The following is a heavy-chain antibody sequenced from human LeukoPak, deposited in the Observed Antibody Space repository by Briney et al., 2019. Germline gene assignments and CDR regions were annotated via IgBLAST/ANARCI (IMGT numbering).Heavy chain of an antibody. Sequence: SVKVSRKASGGTFSSYAISWVRQAPGQGLEWMGRIIPILGIANYAQKFQGRVTITADKSTSTAYMELSSLRSEDTAVYYCARAVIVATNSYGMDVWGQGTTVTVSS. CDR3: ARAVIVATNSYGMDV. J-gene: IGHJ6*02. CDR2: IIPILGIA. CDR1: GGTFSSYA. V-gene: IGHV1-69*04. D-gene: IGHD5-12*01.